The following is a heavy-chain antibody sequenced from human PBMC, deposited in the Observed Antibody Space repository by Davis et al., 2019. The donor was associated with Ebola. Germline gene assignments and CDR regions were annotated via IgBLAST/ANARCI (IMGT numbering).Heavy chain of an antibody. J-gene: IGHJ6*02. CDR3: ARATDRYYYYGMDV. D-gene: IGHD4-17*01. CDR1: GFTFSSYA. CDR2: ISYDGSNK. Sequence: GGSLRPSCAASGFTFSSYAMHWVRQAPGKGLEWVAVISYDGSNKYYADSVKGRFTISRDNSKNTLYLQMNSLRAEDTAVYYCARATDRYYYYGMDVWGQGTTVTVSS. V-gene: IGHV3-30-3*01.